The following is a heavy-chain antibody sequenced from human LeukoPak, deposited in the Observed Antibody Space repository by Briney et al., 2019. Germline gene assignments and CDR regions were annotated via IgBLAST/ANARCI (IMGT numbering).Heavy chain of an antibody. D-gene: IGHD6-13*01. CDR1: GFTVSNNY. CDR2: IYSGGAT. Sequence: PGGSLRLSCAASGFTVSNNYMSWVRQAPGKGLEWVSVIYSGGATHYADSVKGRFTISRDNSKNTLYLQMNSLRAEDTAVYYSAKGVSSWYKDPFDYWGQGTLVTVSS. CDR3: AKGVSSWYKDPFDY. J-gene: IGHJ4*02. V-gene: IGHV3-66*01.